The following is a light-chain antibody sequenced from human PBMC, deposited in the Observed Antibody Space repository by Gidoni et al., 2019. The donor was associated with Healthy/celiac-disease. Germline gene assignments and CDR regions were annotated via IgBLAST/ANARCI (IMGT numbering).Light chain of an antibody. J-gene: IGLJ2*01. CDR2: EVS. V-gene: IGLV2-23*02. CDR1: SSDVGNYNL. Sequence: QSALTQPASVSGSPGQSITISCTGTSSDVGNYNLVSWYQQYPGKAPKLMIYEVSKRPSGVSNRFSGSKSGNTASLTISGLQAEDEADYYCCSYAGSSIVVFGGGTKLTVL. CDR3: CSYAGSSIVV.